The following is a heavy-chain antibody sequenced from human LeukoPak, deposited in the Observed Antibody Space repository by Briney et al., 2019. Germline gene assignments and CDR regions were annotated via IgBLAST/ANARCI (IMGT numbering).Heavy chain of an antibody. D-gene: IGHD4-17*01. CDR1: GYTFSDYF. J-gene: IGHJ4*02. CDR2: ISPEGGDT. V-gene: IGHV1-2*02. CDR3: PRNYGHNSKYFDF. Sequence: ASVKVSCKASGYTFSDYFMHWVRQAPGQGLEWMGWISPEGGDTHYAQRFQGRVTMTRDTSISAAYMELTSLSSDDTAVYYCPRNYGHNSKYFDFWGQGTLVTVSS.